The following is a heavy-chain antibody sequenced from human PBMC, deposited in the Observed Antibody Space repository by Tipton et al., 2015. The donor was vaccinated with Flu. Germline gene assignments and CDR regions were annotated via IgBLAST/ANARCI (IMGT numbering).Heavy chain of an antibody. V-gene: IGHV4-34*01. J-gene: IGHJ4*02. Sequence: LRLSCTVSGDSISNYYWSWIRQPAGKGLEWIGEINHSRSINYNPSLKSRVTISVDTSKNQFSLKLRSVTAADTAVYYCARGLYGSGSYERRYFDSWGQGTLVTVSS. CDR1: GDSISNYY. D-gene: IGHD3-10*01. CDR2: INHSRSI. CDR3: ARGLYGSGSYERRYFDS.